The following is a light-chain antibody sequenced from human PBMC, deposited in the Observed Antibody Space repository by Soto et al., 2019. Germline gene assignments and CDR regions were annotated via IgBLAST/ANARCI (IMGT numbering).Light chain of an antibody. CDR3: SSYTSSSTLVV. V-gene: IGLV2-14*03. CDR1: SSDVGGYKY. CDR2: DVN. Sequence: QSALTQPASVSGSPGQSITISCTGTSSDVGGYKYVSWYQQHPGKAPKMMIYDVNNRPSGVSNRFSGSKSGNTASLTISGLQAEDEAEYYCSSYTSSSTLVVFGGGTKLTVL. J-gene: IGLJ2*01.